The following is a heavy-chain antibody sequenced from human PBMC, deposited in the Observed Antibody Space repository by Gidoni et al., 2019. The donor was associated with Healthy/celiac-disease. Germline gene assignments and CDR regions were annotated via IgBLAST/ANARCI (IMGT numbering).Heavy chain of an antibody. V-gene: IGHV3-53*02. J-gene: IGHJ2*01. CDR3: ARMVDTAMVKQGSISRYWYFDL. D-gene: IGHD5-18*01. CDR1: GFTVSSNY. CDR2: IYSGGST. Sequence: EVQLVETGGGLIQPGGSLRLSCAASGFTVSSNYMSWVRQAPGKGLEWVSVIYSGGSTYYADSVKGRFTISRDNSKNTLYLQMNSLRAEDTAVYYCARMVDTAMVKQGSISRYWYFDLWGRGTLVTVSS.